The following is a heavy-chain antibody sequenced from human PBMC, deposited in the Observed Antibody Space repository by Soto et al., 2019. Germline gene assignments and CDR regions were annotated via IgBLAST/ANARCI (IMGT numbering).Heavy chain of an antibody. CDR2: IQNHGYST. Sequence: VQLVESGGGLVQPGGSLRLSCEASGFTFSQDEMNWVRQAPGKGLEWIAYIQNHGYSTHYADSVKGRFTISRDNAKNSLYMQMSSLTAEDTAIYDCARGYDAGCHCGYWGQGVLVTVSS. CDR1: GFTFSQDE. V-gene: IGHV3-48*03. CDR3: ARGYDAGCHCGY. J-gene: IGHJ4*02. D-gene: IGHD2-15*01.